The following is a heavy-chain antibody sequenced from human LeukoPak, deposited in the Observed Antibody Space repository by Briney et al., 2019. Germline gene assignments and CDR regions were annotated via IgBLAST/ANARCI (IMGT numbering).Heavy chain of an antibody. CDR1: GGTFSSYA. Sequence: SVKVSCKASGGTFSSYAISWVRQAPGQGLEWMGGIIPISGTANYAQKFQGRVTITTDESTSTAYMELSSLRSEDTAVYYCAKNYYGSGSYSPDYWGQGTLVTVSS. J-gene: IGHJ4*02. V-gene: IGHV1-69*05. CDR3: AKNYYGSGSYSPDY. CDR2: IIPISGTA. D-gene: IGHD3-10*01.